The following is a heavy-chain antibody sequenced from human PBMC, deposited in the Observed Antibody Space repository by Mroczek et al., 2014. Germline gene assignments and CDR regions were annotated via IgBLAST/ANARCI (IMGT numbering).Heavy chain of an antibody. CDR3: ARFNTAPMLYYFDY. Sequence: QVQLQQWGPGLVKPSQTLSLTCTVSGGSISSGGYYWSWIRQHPGKGLEWIGYIYYSGSTYYNPSLKSRVTISVDTSKNQFSLKLSSVTAADTAVYYCARFNTAPMLYYFDYWGQGTLGHRLL. CDR1: GGSISSGGYY. D-gene: IGHD5-18*01. CDR2: IYYSGST. V-gene: IGHV4-31*03. J-gene: IGHJ4*02.